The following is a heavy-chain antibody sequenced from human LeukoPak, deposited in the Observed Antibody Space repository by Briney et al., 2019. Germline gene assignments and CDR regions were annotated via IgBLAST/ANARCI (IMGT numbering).Heavy chain of an antibody. D-gene: IGHD3-3*01. CDR3: AKDVAIFGVVTTKFDSGFDY. Sequence: GGSLRLSCAASGFTFDDYAMHWVRQAPGNGLEWVSGISWNSGSIGYADSVKGRFTISRDNAKNSLYLQMNSLRAEDTAWYYCAKDVAIFGVVTTKFDSGFDYWGQGTLVTVSS. CDR2: ISWNSGSI. V-gene: IGHV3-9*01. J-gene: IGHJ4*02. CDR1: GFTFDDYA.